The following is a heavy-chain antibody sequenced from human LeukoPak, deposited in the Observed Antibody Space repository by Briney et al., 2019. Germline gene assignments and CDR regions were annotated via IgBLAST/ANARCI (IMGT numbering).Heavy chain of an antibody. CDR2: MNPNSGNT. D-gene: IGHD3-9*01. CDR3: ARLRTYYDILTGYPALNWFDP. Sequence: ASVTVSCKASGYTFTSYDINWVRQAPGQGLEWMGWMNPNSGNTGYAQKFQGRVTMTRNTSISTAYMELSSLRSEDTAVYYCARLRTYYDILTGYPALNWFDPWGQGTLVTVSS. V-gene: IGHV1-8*01. CDR1: GYTFTSYD. J-gene: IGHJ5*02.